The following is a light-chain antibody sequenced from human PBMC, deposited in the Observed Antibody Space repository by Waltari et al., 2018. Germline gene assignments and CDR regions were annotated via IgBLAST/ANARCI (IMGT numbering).Light chain of an antibody. V-gene: IGLV6-57*01. Sequence: NFMLTQPHSVSDSPGKTVTISCTRSSGSIASNSVQWYQQRPGSSPTTVIHEDNQRPPGVPDRFAGSTDSSSNAASLSISGRKTEDEAHYYCQSYDTSNRVFGGGTKVTVL. CDR3: QSYDTSNRV. CDR2: EDN. CDR1: SGSIASNS. J-gene: IGLJ3*02.